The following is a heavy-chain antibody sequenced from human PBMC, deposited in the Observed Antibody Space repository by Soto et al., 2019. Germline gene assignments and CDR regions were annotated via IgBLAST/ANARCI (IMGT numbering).Heavy chain of an antibody. CDR2: IYYSGST. Sequence: SETLSLTCTFSVGSIISGGYYWSWIRQHPGKGLEWIGCIYYSGSTCYNPSLKSRVTISVDTSKNQFSLKLSSVTAADTAVYYCAGGHPNFDYWGQGTLVTVSS. D-gene: IGHD3-16*01. V-gene: IGHV4-31*03. J-gene: IGHJ4*02. CDR1: VGSIISGGYY. CDR3: AGGHPNFDY.